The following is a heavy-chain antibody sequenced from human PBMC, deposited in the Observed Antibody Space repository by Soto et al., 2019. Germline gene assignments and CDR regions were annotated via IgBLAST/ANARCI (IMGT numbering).Heavy chain of an antibody. CDR1: GFTFSSYA. V-gene: IGHV3-23*01. CDR2: VSGSGGST. D-gene: IGHD3-10*01. Sequence: GGSLRLSCAASGFTFSSYAMSWVRQAPGKGLEWISAVSGSGGSTYYADSVKGRFTISRDNAKNTLYLQMNSLGAEDTAVYYCARGGYSGSSIYYLTYSGPGTLVTVSS. J-gene: IGHJ4*02. CDR3: ARGGYSGSSIYYLTY.